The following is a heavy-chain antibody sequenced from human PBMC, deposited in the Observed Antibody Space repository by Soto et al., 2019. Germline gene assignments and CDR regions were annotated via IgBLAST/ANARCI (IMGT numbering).Heavy chain of an antibody. Sequence: EVQLVESGGDLVQPGGSLRLSCAASGFSFASSWMTWVRQAPGKGLEWVANIKTDGSKINYLDSVRGRFTVYRDNAKNSLCLEMNRLRAECTAMYYCARDVSPGSSSLYLDAFDIWGKGTMVTVSS. J-gene: IGHJ3*02. CDR2: IKTDGSKI. CDR3: ARDVSPGSSSLYLDAFDI. D-gene: IGHD6-13*01. V-gene: IGHV3-7*05. CDR1: GFSFASSW.